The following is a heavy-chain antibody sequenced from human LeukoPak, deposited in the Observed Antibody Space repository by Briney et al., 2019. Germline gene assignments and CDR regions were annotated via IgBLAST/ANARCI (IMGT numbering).Heavy chain of an antibody. CDR2: INPSGGST. CDR3: AKEYCTNGVCYKQNNYGMDV. J-gene: IGHJ6*01. D-gene: IGHD2-8*01. Sequence: GASVKVSCKASGYTFTSYYMHWVRQAPGQGLEWMGIINPSGGSTSYAQKFQGRVTMTRDTSTSTVYMELSSLRSEDTAVYYCAKEYCTNGVCYKQNNYGMDVWGQGTTVTVSS. CDR1: GYTFTSYY. V-gene: IGHV1-46*01.